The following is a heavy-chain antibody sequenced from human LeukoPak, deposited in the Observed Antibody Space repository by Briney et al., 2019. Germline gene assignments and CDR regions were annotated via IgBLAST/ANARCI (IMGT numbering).Heavy chain of an antibody. V-gene: IGHV3-21*01. J-gene: IGHJ5*02. Sequence: GGSLRLSCAASGFTFSSYSMNWLRQAPGKGLEWVSSISSSSSYIYYADSVKGRFTISRDNAKNSLYLQMNSLRAEDTAVYYCASGTAMVTGWFDPWGQGTLVTVSS. D-gene: IGHD5-18*01. CDR2: ISSSSSYI. CDR3: ASGTAMVTGWFDP. CDR1: GFTFSSYS.